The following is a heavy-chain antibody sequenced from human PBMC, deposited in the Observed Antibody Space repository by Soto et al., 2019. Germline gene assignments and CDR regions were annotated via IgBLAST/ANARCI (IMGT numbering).Heavy chain of an antibody. V-gene: IGHV4-59*01. D-gene: IGHD3-22*01. CDR3: ARGSGNNYYLGRFDY. J-gene: IGHJ4*02. CDR2: LYYSGST. Sequence: ASETLSVTCDFSGCSFSTYYWSWIRQSPGKGLEWIGHLYYSGSTNLNPSLKSRVSMSVDTSKSQLSLRLNSVTAADSAVYYCARGSGNNYYLGRFDYWGQGALVTSPQ. CDR1: GCSFSTYY.